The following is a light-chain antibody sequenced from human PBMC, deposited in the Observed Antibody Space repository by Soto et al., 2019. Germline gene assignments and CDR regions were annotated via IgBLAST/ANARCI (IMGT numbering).Light chain of an antibody. V-gene: IGLV1-40*01. CDR3: TSWTTSTTMI. Sequence: QSVLTQSPSVSGAPGQRVTVACTGTSSDIGADYDVHWYQQFPGTAPKLLLYGNKNRPSGVPDRFSGSKSGTSASLTISGLQAEDEADYYCTSWTTSTTMIFGGGTKVTVL. CDR1: SSDIGADYD. CDR2: GNK. J-gene: IGLJ2*01.